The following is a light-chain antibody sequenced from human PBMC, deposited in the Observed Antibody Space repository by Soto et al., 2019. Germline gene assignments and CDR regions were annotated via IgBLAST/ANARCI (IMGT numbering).Light chain of an antibody. Sequence: DIVMTQSPGTLSSSPGDRATLTCRASQSVSSSYLAWYQQKPGQAPMLLIYGASIRATGIPDRFSGSGSGTDFTLTISSLEPEDFALYYCQQYGSAPLTFGGGTKVEIK. V-gene: IGKV3-20*01. CDR2: GAS. CDR3: QQYGSAPLT. J-gene: IGKJ4*01. CDR1: QSVSSSY.